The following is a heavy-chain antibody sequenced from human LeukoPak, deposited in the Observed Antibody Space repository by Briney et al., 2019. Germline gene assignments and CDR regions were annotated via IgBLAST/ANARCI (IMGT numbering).Heavy chain of an antibody. CDR1: GFTFSSYA. V-gene: IGHV3-23*01. CDR2: ISGSGGST. D-gene: IGHD5-18*01. J-gene: IGHJ4*02. CDR3: AKDLEDTAMTTYYFDY. Sequence: GGSLRLSCAASGFTFSSYAMSWVRQAPGEGLEWVSAISGSGGSTYYADSVKGRFTISRDNSKNTLYLQMNSLRAEDTAVYYCAKDLEDTAMTTYYFDYWGQGTLVTVSS.